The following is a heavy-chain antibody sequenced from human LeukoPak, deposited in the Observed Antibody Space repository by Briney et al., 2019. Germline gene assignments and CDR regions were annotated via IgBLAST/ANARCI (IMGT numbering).Heavy chain of an antibody. V-gene: IGHV3-33*01. D-gene: IGHD2-21*01. CDR1: GFNFSASG. CDR2: IWYDGSYK. Sequence: PGGSLRLSWAASGFNFSASGMHWVRQSPGKGLDWVALIWYDGSYKLSADSVKGRFSISRDNSKNTVYLEMNSLRPGDTAVYYCATDGGYCLDYWGQGTLVTVSS. J-gene: IGHJ4*02. CDR3: ATDGGYCLDY.